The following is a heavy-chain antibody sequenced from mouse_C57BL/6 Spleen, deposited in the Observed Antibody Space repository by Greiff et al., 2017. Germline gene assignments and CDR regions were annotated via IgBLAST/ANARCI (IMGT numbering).Heavy chain of an antibody. CDR2: ISSGGSYT. D-gene: IGHD1-3*01. CDR3: ARHEGGSSYAMDY. CDR1: GFTFSSYG. J-gene: IGHJ4*01. V-gene: IGHV5-6*01. Sequence: EVQLQQSGGDLVKPGGSLKLSCAASGFTFSSYGMSWVRQTPDKRLEWVATISSGGSYTYYPDSVKGRFTISRDNAKNTLYLQMSSLKSEDTAMYYCARHEGGSSYAMDYWGQGTSVTVSS.